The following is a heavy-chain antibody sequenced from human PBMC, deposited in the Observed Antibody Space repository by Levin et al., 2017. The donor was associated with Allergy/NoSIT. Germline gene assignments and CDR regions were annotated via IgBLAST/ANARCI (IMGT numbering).Heavy chain of an antibody. J-gene: IGHJ5*02. CDR3: ARVGRKTFNPLPAAIGGFDP. Sequence: SETLSLTCTVSGGSISSYYWSWIRQPPGKGLEWIGYIYYSGSTNYNPSLKSRVTISVDTSKNQFSLKLSSVTAADTAVYYCARVGRKTFNPLPAAIGGFDPWGQGTLVTVSS. D-gene: IGHD2-2*01. CDR2: IYYSGST. V-gene: IGHV4-59*01. CDR1: GGSISSYY.